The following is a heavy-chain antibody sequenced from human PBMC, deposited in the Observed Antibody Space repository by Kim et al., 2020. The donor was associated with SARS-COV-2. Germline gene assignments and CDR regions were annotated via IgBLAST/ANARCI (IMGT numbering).Heavy chain of an antibody. V-gene: IGHV1-18*01. CDR3: ARDYSGTNLFNDYDFWSGSRPALGGY. D-gene: IGHD3-3*01. Sequence: ASVKVSCKASGYTFTSYGISWVRQAPGQGLEWMGWISAYNGNTNYAQKLQGRVTMTTDTSTSTAYMELRSLRSDDTAVYYCARDYSGTNLFNDYDFWSGSRPALGGYWGQGTLVTVSS. J-gene: IGHJ4*02. CDR1: GYTFTSYG. CDR2: ISAYNGNT.